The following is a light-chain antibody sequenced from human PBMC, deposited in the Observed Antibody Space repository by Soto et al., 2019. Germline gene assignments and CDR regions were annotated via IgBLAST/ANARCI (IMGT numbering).Light chain of an antibody. Sequence: DIQMTQSPSSLSASVGDRVTITCRASQSIASYLHWYQQKPGKAPKLLIYLVSSLQSGVPSRFSGSGSGTDFTLTISSLQPEDFATYFCQQSFSTPYTFGQGTKVDIK. CDR2: LVS. J-gene: IGKJ2*01. CDR3: QQSFSTPYT. V-gene: IGKV1-39*01. CDR1: QSIASY.